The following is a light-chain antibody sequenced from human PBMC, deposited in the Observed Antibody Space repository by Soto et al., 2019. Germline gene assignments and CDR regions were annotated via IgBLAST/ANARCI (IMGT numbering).Light chain of an antibody. Sequence: QSVLTQPPSASGTPGQRVTISCSGSSSNIGSNHVYWYQQLQGTAPKLVIYSSNQRPSGVPDRLSGSTSGTSASLAISGLRSEDAADYFCAAWDDSRRGYVFGTGTKLTVL. CDR2: SSN. CDR1: SSNIGSNH. J-gene: IGLJ1*01. CDR3: AAWDDSRRGYV. V-gene: IGLV1-47*02.